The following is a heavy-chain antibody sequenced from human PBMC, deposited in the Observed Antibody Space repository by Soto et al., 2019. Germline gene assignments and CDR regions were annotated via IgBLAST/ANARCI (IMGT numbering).Heavy chain of an antibody. Sequence: QITLNESGPTVVRPTETLTLTCRFSGFSLTTSGVGVGWIRQSPGKAPEWLALIYWDDDKRYSASLKSRLTSTKDTPKNQVVLTVSDLDPTDTATYYCAHRVLRTVFGLVTTTAIYFDFWGQGTPVAVSS. CDR1: GFSLTTSGVG. J-gene: IGHJ4*02. CDR2: IYWDDDK. CDR3: AHRVLRTVFGLVTTTAIYFDF. D-gene: IGHD3-3*01. V-gene: IGHV2-5*02.